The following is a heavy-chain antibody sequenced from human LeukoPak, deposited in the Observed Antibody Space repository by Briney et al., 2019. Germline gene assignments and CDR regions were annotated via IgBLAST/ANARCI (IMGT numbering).Heavy chain of an antibody. V-gene: IGHV3-23*01. CDR3: AKVPFGNSSSWNPFDY. CDR2: ISGSGGST. CDR1: GFTFSDAW. D-gene: IGHD6-13*01. J-gene: IGHJ4*02. Sequence: GGSLRLSCAASGFTFSDAWMSWVRQAPGKGLEWVSGISGSGGSTYYADSVKGRFTVSRDSSKNTLYLQMNSLRAEDTAVYYCAKVPFGNSSSWNPFDYWGQGTLVTVSS.